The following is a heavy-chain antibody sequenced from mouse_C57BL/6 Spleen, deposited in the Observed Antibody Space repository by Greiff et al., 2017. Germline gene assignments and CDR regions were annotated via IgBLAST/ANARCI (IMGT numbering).Heavy chain of an antibody. CDR2: INPNNGGT. CDR3: ARGGDLSSYAMDY. J-gene: IGHJ4*01. D-gene: IGHD1-3*01. Sequence: EVQLQQSGPELVKPGASVKISCKASGYTFTDYYMNWVKQSHGKSLEWIGDINPNNGGTSYNQKFKGKATLTVDKSSSTAYMELRSLTSEDSAVYYCARGGDLSSYAMDYWGQGTSVTVSS. CDR1: GYTFTDYY. V-gene: IGHV1-26*01.